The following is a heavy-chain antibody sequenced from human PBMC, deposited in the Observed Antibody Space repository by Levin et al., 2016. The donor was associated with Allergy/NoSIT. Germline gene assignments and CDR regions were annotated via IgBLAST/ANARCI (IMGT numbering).Heavy chain of an antibody. Sequence: VRQMPGKGLESMGIIYPGDSNTKYSPSFQGQVTFSADKSISTAYLQWSSLKASDTAMYYCARWNPHAQQMPWSASFYYYGMDVWGQGTTVTVSS. J-gene: IGHJ6*02. V-gene: IGHV5-51*01. CDR2: IYPGDSNT. D-gene: IGHD6-13*01. CDR3: ARWNPHAQQMPWSASFYYYGMDV.